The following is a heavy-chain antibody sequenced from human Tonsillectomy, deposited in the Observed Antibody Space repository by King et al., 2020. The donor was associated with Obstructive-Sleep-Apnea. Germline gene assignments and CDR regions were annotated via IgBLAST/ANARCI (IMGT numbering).Heavy chain of an antibody. J-gene: IGHJ6*02. CDR3: AKDFSAAATPLSYYYYGMDV. V-gene: IGHV3-30*18. CDR1: GFTFSSYG. CDR2: ISYDGSNK. Sequence: VQLVESGGGVVQPGRSLRLSCAASGFTFSSYGMHWVRQAQGKGLEWVAIISYDGSNKYYADSVKGRFTISRDNSKNTLYLQMNSLRAEDTAVYYCAKDFSAAATPLSYYYYGMDVWGQGTTVTVSS. D-gene: IGHD6-13*01.